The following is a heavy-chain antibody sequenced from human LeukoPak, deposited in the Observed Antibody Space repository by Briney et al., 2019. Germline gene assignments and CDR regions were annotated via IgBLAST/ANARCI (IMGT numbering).Heavy chain of an antibody. CDR2: ISGSGGST. D-gene: IGHD3-10*01. J-gene: IGHJ4*02. V-gene: IGHV3-23*01. CDR3: ARLPPYGSGSISTLDFDY. CDR1: GFTFSSYA. Sequence: GGSLRLSCAASGFTFSSYAMSWVRQAPGKGLEWVSAISGSGGSTYYADSVKGRFTISRDNSKNTLYLQMNSLRAEDTAVYYCARLPPYGSGSISTLDFDYWGQGTLVTVSS.